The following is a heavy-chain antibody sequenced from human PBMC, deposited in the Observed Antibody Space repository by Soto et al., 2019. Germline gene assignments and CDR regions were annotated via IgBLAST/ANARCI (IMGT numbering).Heavy chain of an antibody. D-gene: IGHD3-22*01. Sequence: QVQLVESGGGVVQPGRSLRLSCAASGFTFSSYGMHWVRQAPGKGLEWVAVIWYDGSNKYYADSVKGRFTISRDNSKNTLYLQMNSLRAEDTAVYYCARAPEPYDSSGYYSQLYYYYGMDVWGQGTTVTVSS. CDR3: ARAPEPYDSSGYYSQLYYYYGMDV. CDR1: GFTFSSYG. V-gene: IGHV3-33*01. J-gene: IGHJ6*02. CDR2: IWYDGSNK.